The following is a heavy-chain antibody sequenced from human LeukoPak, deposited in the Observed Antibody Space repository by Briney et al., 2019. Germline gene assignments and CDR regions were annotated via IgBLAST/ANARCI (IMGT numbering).Heavy chain of an antibody. Sequence: GGSLRLSCAASGFTFSSYSMNWVRQAPGKGLEWVSSISSSSSYIYYADSVKGRFTISRDNAKNSLYLQMNSLRAEDTAVYYCARAPGGIAVAGTNPLDYWGQGTLVTVSS. J-gene: IGHJ4*02. V-gene: IGHV3-21*01. CDR2: ISSSSSYI. CDR3: ARAPGGIAVAGTNPLDY. D-gene: IGHD6-19*01. CDR1: GFTFSSYS.